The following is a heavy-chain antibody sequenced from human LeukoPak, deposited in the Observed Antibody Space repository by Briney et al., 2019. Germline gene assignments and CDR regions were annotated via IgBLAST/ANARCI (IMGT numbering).Heavy chain of an antibody. CDR3: ARAVGSGSYYKFDY. J-gene: IGHJ4*02. V-gene: IGHV1-2*02. CDR1: GYTFTGYY. Sequence: ASVKVSCKASGYTFTGYYMHWVRQAPGQGLEWMGWINPNSGGTNYAQKFQGRVTMTRDTSISTAYMELSRLRSDDTAVYYCARAVGSGSYYKFDYWGQGTLVTVSS. CDR2: INPNSGGT. D-gene: IGHD3-10*01.